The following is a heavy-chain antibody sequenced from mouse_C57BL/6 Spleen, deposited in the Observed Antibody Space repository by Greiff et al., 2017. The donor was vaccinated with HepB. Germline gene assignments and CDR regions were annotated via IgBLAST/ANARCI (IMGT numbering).Heavy chain of an antibody. Sequence: EVKLMESGGGLVKPGGSLKLSCAASGFTFSDYGMHWVRQAPEKGLEWVAYISSGSSTIYYADTVKGRFTISRDNAKNTLFLQMTSLRSEDTAMYYCARSSSYPHYYAMDYWGQGTSVTVSS. J-gene: IGHJ4*01. D-gene: IGHD1-1*01. CDR1: GFTFSDYG. V-gene: IGHV5-17*01. CDR2: ISSGSSTI. CDR3: ARSSSYPHYYAMDY.